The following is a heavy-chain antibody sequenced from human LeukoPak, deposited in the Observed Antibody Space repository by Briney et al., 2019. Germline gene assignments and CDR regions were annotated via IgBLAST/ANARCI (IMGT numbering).Heavy chain of an antibody. J-gene: IGHJ4*02. D-gene: IGHD3-10*01. Sequence: GGSLRLSCAASGSTFSSYGMHWVRQAPGKGLEWVAFIRYDGSNKYYADSVKGRFTISRDNSKNTLYLQMNSLRAEDTAVYYCAKDGYPGYYGSGSYSYYFDYWGQGTLVTVSS. CDR1: GSTFSSYG. V-gene: IGHV3-30*02. CDR2: IRYDGSNK. CDR3: AKDGYPGYYGSGSYSYYFDY.